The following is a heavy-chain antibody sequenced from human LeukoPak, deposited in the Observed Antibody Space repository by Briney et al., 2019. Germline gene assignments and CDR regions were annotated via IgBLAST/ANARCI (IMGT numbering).Heavy chain of an antibody. CDR1: EFMFGSFG. D-gene: IGHD1-26*01. J-gene: IGHJ4*02. CDR2: ISSGSDYI. CDR3: ARGGGAPPYYFDL. Sequence: PGGSLRLSCAAYEFMFGSFGMNWVRQAPGKGLEWVSSISSGSDYIYYSDSVKGRFTISRDNAEKSLFLRMNSLRAEDTAVYYCARGGGAPPYYFDLWGQGTPVTVSS. V-gene: IGHV3-21*01.